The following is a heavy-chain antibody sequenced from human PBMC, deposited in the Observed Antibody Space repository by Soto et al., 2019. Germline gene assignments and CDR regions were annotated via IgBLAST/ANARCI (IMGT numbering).Heavy chain of an antibody. CDR3: AKFPMYGSGSYYP. CDR1: GYTFTSYA. D-gene: IGHD3-10*01. CDR2: INAGNGNT. V-gene: IGHV1-3*01. J-gene: IGHJ5*02. Sequence: QVQLVQSGAEVKKPGASVKVSCKASGYTFTSYAMHCVRQAPGQRLEWMGWINAGNGNTKYSQKFQGRVNITRDTSASTAYMELSSLRFEDTAVYYCAKFPMYGSGSYYPWGQGTLVTVSA.